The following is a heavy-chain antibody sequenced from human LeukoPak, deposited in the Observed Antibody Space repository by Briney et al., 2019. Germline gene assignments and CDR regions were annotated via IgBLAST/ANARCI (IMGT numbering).Heavy chain of an antibody. CDR2: ISGSGGST. D-gene: IGHD5-12*01. J-gene: IGHJ4*02. V-gene: IGHV3-23*01. CDR3: AKGQYSGYDSLYFDY. Sequence: GSLRLSCAASGFTFSSHAMSWVRQAPGKGLEWVSAISGSGGSTYYADSVKGRFTISRDNSKNTLYLQMNSLRAEDTAVYYCAKGQYSGYDSLYFDYWGQGTLVTVSS. CDR1: GFTFSSHA.